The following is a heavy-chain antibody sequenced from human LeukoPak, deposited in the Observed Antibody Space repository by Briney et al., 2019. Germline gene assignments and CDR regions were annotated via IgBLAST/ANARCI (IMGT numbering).Heavy chain of an antibody. CDR1: GYTLTELS. CDR3: ATSSTVEGYDFWSGYQALGY. CDR2: FDPEDGET. V-gene: IGHV1-24*01. D-gene: IGHD3-3*01. J-gene: IGHJ4*02. Sequence: ASVKVSCKVSGYTLTELSMHWVRQAPGKGLEWMGGFDPEDGETIYAQKFQGRVTMTEDTSTDTAYMKLSSLRSEDTAVYYCATSSTVEGYDFWSGYQALGYWGQGTLVTVSS.